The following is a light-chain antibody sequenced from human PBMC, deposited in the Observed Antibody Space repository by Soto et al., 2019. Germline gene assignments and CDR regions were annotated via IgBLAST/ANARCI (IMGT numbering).Light chain of an antibody. CDR2: TAS. J-gene: IGKJ1*01. Sequence: DIQMTQSPSSLSASVGDTVTITCRASQGISHYLAWYQQRPGKVPKLLIHTASILQSGVSSRFSASGSGTDFTLTISSMQPEDVATYYCQKYDSVPWTFGRGTKVEIK. CDR3: QKYDSVPWT. V-gene: IGKV1-27*01. CDR1: QGISHY.